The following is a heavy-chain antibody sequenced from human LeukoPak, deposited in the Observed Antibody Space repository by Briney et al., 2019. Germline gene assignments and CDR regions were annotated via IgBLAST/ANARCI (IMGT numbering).Heavy chain of an antibody. J-gene: IGHJ3*02. Sequence: PGGSLRLSCAASGSTFTSYSMNWVRQAPGKGLEWVSTISGGGGSTYYADSVKGRFTISRDNSKNTLYLQVNSLRAEDTAVYYCAKDYDSYGSSDAFDIWGQGTMVTVSS. CDR2: ISGGGGST. CDR1: GSTFTSYS. CDR3: AKDYDSYGSSDAFDI. V-gene: IGHV3-23*01. D-gene: IGHD5-18*01.